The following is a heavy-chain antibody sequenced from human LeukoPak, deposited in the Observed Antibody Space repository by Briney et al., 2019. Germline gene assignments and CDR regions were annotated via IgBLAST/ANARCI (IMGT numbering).Heavy chain of an antibody. V-gene: IGHV1-46*01. CDR2: INPSGGST. CDR3: AKDPRDYEVATSV. CDR1: GYTFTSYY. Sequence: ASVKVSCKASGYTFTSYYMHWVRQAPGQGLEWMGIINPSGGSTSYAQKFQGRVTMTRDTSTSTVYMELNSLRAEDTAVYYCAKDPRDYEVATSVWGQGTLVTVSS. D-gene: IGHD5-12*01. J-gene: IGHJ4*02.